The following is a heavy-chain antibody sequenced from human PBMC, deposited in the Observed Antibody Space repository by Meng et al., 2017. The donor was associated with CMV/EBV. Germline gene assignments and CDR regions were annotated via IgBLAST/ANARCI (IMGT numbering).Heavy chain of an antibody. J-gene: IGHJ6*02. Sequence: GESLKISCAASGFTFDDYGMSWVRQAPGKGLEWVSGINWNGGSTGYADSVKGRFTISRDNAKNSLYLQMNSLRAEDTALYYCARDRASGSFPYYYYGMDVWGQGTTVTVSS. CDR1: GFTFDDYG. CDR3: ARDRASGSFPYYYYGMDV. D-gene: IGHD3-10*01. CDR2: INWNGGST. V-gene: IGHV3-20*04.